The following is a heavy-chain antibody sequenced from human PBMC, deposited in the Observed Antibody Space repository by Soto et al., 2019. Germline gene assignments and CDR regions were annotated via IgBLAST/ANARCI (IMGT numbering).Heavy chain of an antibody. Sequence: EVLLLESGGGLVQPGGSLRLSCTASGFSFSNYAMSWVRQAPGKGLEWLSAIDGGGDATYYANSVKGRFTISRDNSRNTLYVQMNSLRAEDTAVYYCAKFHGPDLLYYYGMDVWGQGTTVTVSS. J-gene: IGHJ6*02. CDR1: GFSFSNYA. CDR3: AKFHGPDLLYYYGMDV. CDR2: IDGGGDAT. V-gene: IGHV3-23*01.